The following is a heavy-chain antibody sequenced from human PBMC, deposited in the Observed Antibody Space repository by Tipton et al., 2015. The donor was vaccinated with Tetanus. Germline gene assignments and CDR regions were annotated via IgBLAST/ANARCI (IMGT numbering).Heavy chain of an antibody. CDR2: ISNVGASI. CDR1: GFRFSAYE. Sequence: SLRLSCAAPGFRFSAYEMSWVRQAPGMGLEWVAYISNVGASIYYAESVQGRFTISRDNAKNSGHLQMNSLRAGDTAVYYCARHAFSSGCFDWWGQGTLVTVSS. D-gene: IGHD6-25*01. CDR3: ARHAFSSGCFDW. J-gene: IGHJ4*02. V-gene: IGHV3-48*03.